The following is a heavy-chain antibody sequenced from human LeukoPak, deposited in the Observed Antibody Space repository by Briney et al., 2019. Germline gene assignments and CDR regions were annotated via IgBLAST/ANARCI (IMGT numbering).Heavy chain of an antibody. V-gene: IGHV3-23*01. CDR3: AKRGLDYYGSGSYLLYY. D-gene: IGHD3-10*01. J-gene: IGHJ4*02. CDR1: GGSFSGYY. CDR2: ISGSGGST. Sequence: PSETLSLTCAVYGGSFSGYYWSWIRQPPGKGLEWVSAISGSGGSTYYADSVKGRFTISRDNSKNTLYLQMNSLRAEDTAVYYCAKRGLDYYGSGSYLLYYWGQGTLVTVSS.